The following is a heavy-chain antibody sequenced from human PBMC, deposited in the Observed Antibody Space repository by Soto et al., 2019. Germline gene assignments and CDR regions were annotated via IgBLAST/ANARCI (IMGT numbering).Heavy chain of an antibody. Sequence: PGGSLRLSCAASGFTFSSYSMNWVRQAPGKGLEWVSSISSSSSYIYYADSVKGRFTISRDNAKNSLYLQMNSLRAEDTAVYYCASGYCSGGSCHATTHNYGMAVWGQGTTVTVSS. CDR3: ASGYCSGGSCHATTHNYGMAV. V-gene: IGHV3-21*01. D-gene: IGHD2-15*01. CDR1: GFTFSSYS. CDR2: ISSSSSYI. J-gene: IGHJ6*02.